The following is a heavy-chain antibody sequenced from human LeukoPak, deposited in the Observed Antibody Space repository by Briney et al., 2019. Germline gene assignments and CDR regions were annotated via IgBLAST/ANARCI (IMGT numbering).Heavy chain of an antibody. CDR3: TRVRHGDYFDY. Sequence: SLTLSCPASGFSISDHYMDWLHKAPGKGLELIGRVRNKPNGYTTDYGTSVKGRFTIPRDDSKISLYLQMNSLPSEDTAVYYCTRVRHGDYFDYWGQGTLVCVSS. CDR1: GFSISDHY. CDR2: VRNKPNGYTT. V-gene: IGHV3-72*01. D-gene: IGHD4-17*01. J-gene: IGHJ4*02.